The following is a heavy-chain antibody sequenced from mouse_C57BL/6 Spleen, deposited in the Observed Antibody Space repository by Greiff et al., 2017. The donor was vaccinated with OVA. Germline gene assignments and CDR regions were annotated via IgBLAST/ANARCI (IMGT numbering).Heavy chain of an antibody. V-gene: IGHV1-50*01. Sequence: QVQLQQPGAELVKPGASVKLSCKASGYTFTSYWMQWVKQRPGQGLEWIGEIDPSDSYTNYNQKFKGKATLTVHTSPSPAYLQLSSLAAEYSAVYYCASRCVAMDYWGQGTSVTVSS. CDR1: GYTFTSYW. J-gene: IGHJ4*01. CDR3: ASRCVAMDY. CDR2: IDPSDSYT.